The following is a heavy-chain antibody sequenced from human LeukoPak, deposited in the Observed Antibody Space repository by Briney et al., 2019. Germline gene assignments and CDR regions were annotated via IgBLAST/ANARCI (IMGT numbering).Heavy chain of an antibody. Sequence: GASVKVSCKASGYTFTSYGISWVRQAPGQGLEWMGWISAYNGNTNYAQKLQGRVTMTTDTPTSTAYMELRSLRSDDTAVYYCARTYYYDSSGYYYPAYFDYWGQGTLVTVSS. CDR1: GYTFTSYG. J-gene: IGHJ4*02. D-gene: IGHD3-22*01. CDR3: ARTYYYDSSGYYYPAYFDY. V-gene: IGHV1-18*01. CDR2: ISAYNGNT.